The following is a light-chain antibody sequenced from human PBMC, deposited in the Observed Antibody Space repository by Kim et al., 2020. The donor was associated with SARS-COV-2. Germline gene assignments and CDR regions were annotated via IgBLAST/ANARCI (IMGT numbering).Light chain of an antibody. V-gene: IGLV3-1*01. CDR2: QDS. CDR1: KVWDKY. J-gene: IGLJ2*01. CDR3: QAWDSSTLV. Sequence: SVSPGQTASITWSGDKVWDKYACWYQQQPGQSPVLVIDQDSKQSSGIPERFSGSSSGNTATLTISGTQAMDEADYYCQAWDSSTLVFGGGTQLTVL.